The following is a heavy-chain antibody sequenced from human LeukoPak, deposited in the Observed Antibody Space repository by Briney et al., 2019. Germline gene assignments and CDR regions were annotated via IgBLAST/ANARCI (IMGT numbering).Heavy chain of an antibody. CDR2: IWYDGSNT. V-gene: IGHV3-33*01. Sequence: GGSLRLSCAASGFTFSSYGMHWVRQAPGKGLEWVAVIWYDGSNTYYADSVKGRFTISRDKSKSTLYLQMGSLRAEDTAVYYCARGSDVVVLDYWGQGTLVTVSS. CDR1: GFTFSSYG. CDR3: ARGSDVVVLDY. J-gene: IGHJ4*02. D-gene: IGHD2-15*01.